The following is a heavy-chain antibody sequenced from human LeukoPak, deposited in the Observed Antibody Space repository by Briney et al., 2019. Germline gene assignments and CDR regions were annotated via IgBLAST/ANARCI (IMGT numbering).Heavy chain of an antibody. CDR2: ISWNSGSI. J-gene: IGHJ3*02. CDR3: AKDIGYYDILTGYSEAFDI. V-gene: IGHV3-9*01. D-gene: IGHD3-9*01. Sequence: GRSLRLSCAASGFTFDDYAMQWVRQAPGKGLEWGSGISWNSGSIGYADSVKGRFTISRDNAKNSLYLQMNSLRAEDTALYYCAKDIGYYDILTGYSEAFDIWGQGTMVTVSS. CDR1: GFTFDDYA.